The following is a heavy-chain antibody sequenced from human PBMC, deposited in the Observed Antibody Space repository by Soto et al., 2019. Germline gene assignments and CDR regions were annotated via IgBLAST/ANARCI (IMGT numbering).Heavy chain of an antibody. D-gene: IGHD3-3*01. CDR1: GFTFSSYS. J-gene: IGHJ4*02. V-gene: IGHV3-21*01. CDR3: ARDQDNDFWSGYSSFDY. Sequence: PGVSLRLSSAASGFTFSSYSMNWVRPAPGKGLEWVSSISSSSSYIYYADSVKGRFTISRDNAKNSLYLQMNSLRAEDTAVYYCARDQDNDFWSGYSSFDYWGQGTLVTVSS. CDR2: ISSSSSYI.